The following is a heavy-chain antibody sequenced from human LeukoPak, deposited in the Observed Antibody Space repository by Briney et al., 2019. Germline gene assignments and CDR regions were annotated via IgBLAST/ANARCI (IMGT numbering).Heavy chain of an antibody. J-gene: IGHJ4*02. V-gene: IGHV4-38-2*02. CDR2: IYHSGST. Sequence: PSETLSLTCTVSGGSFSSYYWGWIRQPPGKGLEWIGSIYHSGSTSYNPSLQSRVTMSVDTSKNQFSLKVYSVTAADTAVYYCARDRGYYFYYWGQGALVTVSS. CDR1: GGSFSSYY. CDR3: ARDRGYYFYY. D-gene: IGHD3-10*01.